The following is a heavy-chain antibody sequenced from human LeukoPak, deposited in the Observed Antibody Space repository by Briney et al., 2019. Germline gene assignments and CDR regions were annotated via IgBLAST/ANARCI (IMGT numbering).Heavy chain of an antibody. Sequence: PGGSLRLSCAASGFTVSSNYVTWVRQAPGKGLEWVSVIYSGGSTYYADSVKGRFTISRDNSKNTLYLQMNSLRAEDTAVYYCAKGVRYDSSGYYTYYWGQGTLVTVSS. D-gene: IGHD3-22*01. CDR2: IYSGGST. V-gene: IGHV3-53*05. CDR3: AKGVRYDSSGYYTYY. CDR1: GFTVSSNY. J-gene: IGHJ4*02.